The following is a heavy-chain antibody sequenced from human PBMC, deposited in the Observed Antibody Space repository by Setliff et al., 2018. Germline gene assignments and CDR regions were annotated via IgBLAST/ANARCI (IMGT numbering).Heavy chain of an antibody. CDR1: GGSITSGSFF. J-gene: IGHJ6*03. Sequence: ETLSLTCTVSGGSITSGSFFWGWIRQSPGRGLEWIGSALDDGRASYNESFEGRVTISVDTSKNQFSLTLSSVTAADTAVYYCARLSGFLYIDVWGKGTTVTVSS. CDR3: ARLSGFLYIDV. V-gene: IGHV4-39*01. D-gene: IGHD3-3*01. CDR2: ALDDGRA.